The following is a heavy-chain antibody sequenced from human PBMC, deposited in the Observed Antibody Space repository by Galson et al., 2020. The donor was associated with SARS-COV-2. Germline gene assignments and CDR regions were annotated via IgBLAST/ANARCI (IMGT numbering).Heavy chain of an antibody. CDR1: GYTFTSYD. J-gene: IGHJ5*02. D-gene: IGHD2-15*01. CDR2: MNPNSGNT. V-gene: IGHV1-8*02. CDR3: ASLVCSGGSCYTNGPEPRYNWFDP. Sequence: ASVKVSCKASGYTFTSYDINWVRQATGQGLEWMGWMNPNSGNTGYAQKFQGRVTMTRNTSISTAYMELSSLRSEDTAVYYCASLVCSGGSCYTNGPEPRYNWFDPWGQGTLVTVSS.